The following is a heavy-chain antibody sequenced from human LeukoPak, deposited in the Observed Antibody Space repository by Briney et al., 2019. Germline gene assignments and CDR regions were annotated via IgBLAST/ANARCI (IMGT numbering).Heavy chain of an antibody. D-gene: IGHD4-17*01. V-gene: IGHV1-69*13. Sequence: SVKVSCKASGGTFSSYAISWVRQAPGQGLEWMGGITPIFGTANYAQKFQGRVTITADESTSTAYMELSSLRSEDTAVYYCARGNGDYPHYYGMDVWGQGTTVTVSS. J-gene: IGHJ6*02. CDR3: ARGNGDYPHYYGMDV. CDR1: GGTFSSYA. CDR2: ITPIFGTA.